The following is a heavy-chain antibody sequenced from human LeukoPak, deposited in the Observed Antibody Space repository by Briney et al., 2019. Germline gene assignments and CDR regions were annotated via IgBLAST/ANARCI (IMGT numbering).Heavy chain of an antibody. CDR2: ISAYNGNT. D-gene: IGHD3-22*01. CDR3: ARDPGSSYYDSSGYYPAGYYYYGMDV. J-gene: IGHJ6*02. V-gene: IGHV1-18*01. Sequence: ASVKVSCKASGYTFTSYGISWVRQDPGQGLEWMGWISAYNGNTNYAQKLQGRVTMTTDTSTSTAYMELRSLRSDDTAVYYCARDPGSSYYDSSGYYPAGYYYYGMDVWGQGTTVTVSS. CDR1: GYTFTSYG.